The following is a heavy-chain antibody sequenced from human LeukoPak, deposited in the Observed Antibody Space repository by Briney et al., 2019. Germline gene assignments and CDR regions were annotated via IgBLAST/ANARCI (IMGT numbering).Heavy chain of an antibody. CDR3: ARTNYDILTGYAPLDP. CDR2: IYYSGSI. J-gene: IGHJ5*02. D-gene: IGHD3-9*01. Sequence: SETLSLTCTVSGGSISTYYLSWLRQSPGKGPEWIGHIYYSGSIKYNPSLKSRVTISLDTSKNQFSLKLTSVIAADTAVYYCARTNYDILTGYAPLDPWGQGTLVTVSS. V-gene: IGHV4-59*01. CDR1: GGSISTYY.